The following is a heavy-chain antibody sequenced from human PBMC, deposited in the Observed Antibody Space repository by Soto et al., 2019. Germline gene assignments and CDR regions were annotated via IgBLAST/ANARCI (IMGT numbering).Heavy chain of an antibody. D-gene: IGHD6-19*01. CDR3: AKLGPIAVIGGDY. CDR1: GFTFSSYG. J-gene: IGHJ4*02. CDR2: ISYDGSNK. V-gene: IGHV3-30*18. Sequence: PGGSLRLSCAASGFTFSSYGMHWVRQAPGKGLEWVAVISYDGSNKYYADSVKGRFTISRDNSKNTLYLQMNSLRAEDTAVYYCAKLGPIAVIGGDYWGQGTLVTVSS.